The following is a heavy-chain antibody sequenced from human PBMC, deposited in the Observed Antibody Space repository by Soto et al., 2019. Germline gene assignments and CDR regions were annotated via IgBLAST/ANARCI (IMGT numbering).Heavy chain of an antibody. CDR2: INHSGST. D-gene: IGHD4-4*01. Sequence: SETLSLTCAVYGGSFSGYYWSWIRQPPGKGLEWIGEINHSGSTNYNPSLKSRVTISVDTSKNQFSLKLSSVTAADTAVYYCARVGGPGVGNYRVKFDYWGQGTLVTVSS. CDR3: ARVGGPGVGNYRVKFDY. V-gene: IGHV4-34*01. J-gene: IGHJ4*02. CDR1: GGSFSGYY.